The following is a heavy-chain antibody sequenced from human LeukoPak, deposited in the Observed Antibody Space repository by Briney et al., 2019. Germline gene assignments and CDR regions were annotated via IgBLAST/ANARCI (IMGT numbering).Heavy chain of an antibody. Sequence: GGSLRLSCAASGFTFSSYSMNWVRQAPGKGLEWVSSISSSSSHMYYADSVKGRFTISRDNAKNSLYLQMNSLGVEDTAVYYCARVFLGATPDYWGQGTLVTVSS. CDR1: GFTFSSYS. CDR3: ARVFLGATPDY. J-gene: IGHJ4*02. CDR2: ISSSSSHM. D-gene: IGHD1-26*01. V-gene: IGHV3-21*01.